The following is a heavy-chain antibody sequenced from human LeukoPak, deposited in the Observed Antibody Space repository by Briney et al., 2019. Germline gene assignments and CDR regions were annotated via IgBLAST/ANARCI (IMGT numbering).Heavy chain of an antibody. CDR1: GFTFSSYG. D-gene: IGHD2-2*01. Sequence: GGSLRLSCAASGFTFSSYGMHWVRQAPGKGLEWVAFIRYDGSNKYYADSVKGRFTISRDNSKNTLYLHMNSLRAEDTAVYYCAKDRERDIVVVPAASSWFDPWGQGTLVTVSS. V-gene: IGHV3-30*02. CDR3: AKDRERDIVVVPAASSWFDP. J-gene: IGHJ5*02. CDR2: IRYDGSNK.